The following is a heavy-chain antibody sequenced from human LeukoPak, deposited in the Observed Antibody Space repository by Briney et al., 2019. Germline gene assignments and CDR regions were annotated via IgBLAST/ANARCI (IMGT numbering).Heavy chain of an antibody. J-gene: IGHJ4*02. CDR3: ARVGYCSSNSCYPFDY. Sequence: GGSLRLSCAASGFTFSSYDMHWVRQATGKGLEWVSAIGTAGDTYYPGSVKGRFTISRENAKNSLYLQMNSLRAEDTAVYYCARVGYCSSNSCYPFDYWGQGTLVTVSS. CDR1: GFTFSSYD. D-gene: IGHD2-2*01. V-gene: IGHV3-13*01. CDR2: IGTAGDT.